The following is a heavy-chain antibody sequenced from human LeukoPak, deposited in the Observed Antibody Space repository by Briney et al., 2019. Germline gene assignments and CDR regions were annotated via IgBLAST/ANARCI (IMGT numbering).Heavy chain of an antibody. Sequence: ASVMVSCKASGYTFTNYYINWVRQATGQGLEWMGWMDPNSDNTGYAQEFQGRVTITRNTSTSTSYMELTSLRSEDTAVYYCARGLTIFGAVNDAFDIWGQGTMVTVSS. CDR2: MDPNSDNT. CDR1: GYTFTNYY. CDR3: ARGLTIFGAVNDAFDI. V-gene: IGHV1-8*03. J-gene: IGHJ3*02. D-gene: IGHD3-3*01.